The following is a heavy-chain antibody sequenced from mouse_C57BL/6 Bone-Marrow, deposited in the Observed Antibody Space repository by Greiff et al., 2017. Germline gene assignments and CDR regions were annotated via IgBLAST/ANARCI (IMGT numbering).Heavy chain of an antibody. V-gene: IGHV5-4*01. CDR3: ARDNYRGYFDY. CDR2: ISDGGSYT. Sequence: EVKLMESGGGLVKPGGSLKLSCAASGFTFSSYAMSWVRQTPEKRLEWVATISDGGSYTYYPDNVKGRFTISRDNAKNNLYLQMSHLKSEDTAMYYCARDNYRGYFDYWGQGTTLTVSS. J-gene: IGHJ2*01. CDR1: GFTFSSYA. D-gene: IGHD2-1*01.